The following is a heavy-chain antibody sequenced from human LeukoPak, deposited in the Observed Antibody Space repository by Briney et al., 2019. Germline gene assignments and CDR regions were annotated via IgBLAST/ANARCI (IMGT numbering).Heavy chain of an antibody. J-gene: IGHJ4*02. CDR2: INHSGST. Sequence: CAVYGGSFSGYYWSWIRQPPGKGLEWIGEINHSGSTNYNPSLTSRVTISVDTSKNQFSLKLSSVTAADTAVYYCAVRRYYYDSSGYYYVFDYWGQGTQVTVSS. D-gene: IGHD3-22*01. CDR1: GGSFSGYY. V-gene: IGHV4-34*01. CDR3: AVRRYYYDSSGYYYVFDY.